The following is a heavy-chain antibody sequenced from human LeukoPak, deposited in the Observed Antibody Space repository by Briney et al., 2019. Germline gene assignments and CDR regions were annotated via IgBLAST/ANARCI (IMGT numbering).Heavy chain of an antibody. Sequence: SQTLSLTCTVSGGSISSGGYYWSWLRQHPGKGLEWIGYIYYSGSTYYNPSLKSRVTIPVDTSKNQFSLKLSSVTAADTAVYYCARDTGGWFDPWGQGTLVTVSS. J-gene: IGHJ5*02. V-gene: IGHV4-31*03. CDR2: IYYSGST. CDR1: GGSISSGGYY. D-gene: IGHD2-8*02. CDR3: ARDTGGWFDP.